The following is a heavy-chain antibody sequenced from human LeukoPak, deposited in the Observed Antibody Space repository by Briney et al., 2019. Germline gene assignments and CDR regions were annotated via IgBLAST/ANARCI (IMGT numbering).Heavy chain of an antibody. CDR1: GFTFSSYA. J-gene: IGHJ4*02. CDR2: ISDKGYST. V-gene: IGHV3-23*01. Sequence: GRSLRLSCAASGFTFSSYAMSWVRQAPGKGLEWVSAISDKGYSTYYADSVKGRFTISRYNSKNTLYLQMSSMRAEDTAVYYCAKDQAYSTGWYRSYFDYWGQGTLVTASS. CDR3: AKDQAYSTGWYRSYFDY. D-gene: IGHD6-19*01.